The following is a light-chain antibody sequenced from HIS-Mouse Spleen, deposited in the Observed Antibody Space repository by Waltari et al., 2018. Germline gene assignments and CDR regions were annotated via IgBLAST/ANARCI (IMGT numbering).Light chain of an antibody. CDR2: AAS. V-gene: IGKV1-9*01. J-gene: IGKJ1*01. CDR3: QQLNSYPPT. CDR1: QGISSY. Sequence: DIQLTQPPSFLSASVGDRVTLTCRASQGISSYLAWYQQKPGKAPKLLIYAASTLQSGVPSRFSGSGSGTEFTLTISSLQPEDFATYYCQQLNSYPPTFGQGTKVEIK.